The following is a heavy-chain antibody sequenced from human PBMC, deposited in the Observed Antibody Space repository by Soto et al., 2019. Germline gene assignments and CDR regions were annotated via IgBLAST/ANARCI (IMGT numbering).Heavy chain of an antibody. CDR2: IIPIFGTA. J-gene: IGHJ4*02. Sequence: ASVKVSCKASGGTFSSYAISWVRQAPGQGLEWMGGIIPIFGTANYAQKFQGRVTITADESTSTAYMELSSLRSEDTAVYYCARGSWNWNPVGFDYWGQGTLVTVSS. V-gene: IGHV1-69*13. CDR3: ARGSWNWNPVGFDY. D-gene: IGHD1-1*01. CDR1: GGTFSSYA.